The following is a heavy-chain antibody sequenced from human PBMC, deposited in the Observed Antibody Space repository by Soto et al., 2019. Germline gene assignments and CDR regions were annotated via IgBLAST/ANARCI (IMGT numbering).Heavy chain of an antibody. V-gene: IGHV3-30*18. CDR2: VSHDGRNT. J-gene: IGHJ4*02. Sequence: VQLVESGGGVVQPGRSLRLSCAASGFTFSDYAMHWVRQAPGKGLEWVAVVSHDGRNTHYADSVKGRLTISRDSSKNPVSLEMTSLRAEDTAVYSCAKGGRQWLVTSDFNYWGQGALVTVSS. D-gene: IGHD6-19*01. CDR1: GFTFSDYA. CDR3: AKGGRQWLVTSDFNY.